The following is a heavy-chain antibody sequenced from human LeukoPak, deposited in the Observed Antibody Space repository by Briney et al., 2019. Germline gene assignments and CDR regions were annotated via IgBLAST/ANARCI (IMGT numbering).Heavy chain of an antibody. D-gene: IGHD6-19*01. Sequence: ASVTVSFKASGYTFTVYYLHWVRQAPGQGNEWMGWIHPASGGTNYAQKFQGRVTITRDTSVSTAYMELSSLRSDDTAVYYCARLAAVPGWGQGTLVIVSS. J-gene: IGHJ1*01. V-gene: IGHV1-2*02. CDR1: GYTFTVYY. CDR2: IHPASGGT. CDR3: ARLAAVPG.